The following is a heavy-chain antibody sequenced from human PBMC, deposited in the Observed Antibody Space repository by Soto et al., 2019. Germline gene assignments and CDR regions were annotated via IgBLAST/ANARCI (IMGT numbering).Heavy chain of an antibody. J-gene: IGHJ4*02. Sequence: GGSLRLSCAASGFTFDDYAMHWVRQTPGKGLEWVSGISWNGDSKTYADSVQGRFTISRDNAKNSLYLQMDSLRAEDTAFYYCAKDGKTFTTPNWGQGTLVTVSS. CDR1: GFTFDDYA. CDR3: AKDGKTFTTPN. CDR2: ISWNGDSK. V-gene: IGHV3-9*01. D-gene: IGHD3-3*01.